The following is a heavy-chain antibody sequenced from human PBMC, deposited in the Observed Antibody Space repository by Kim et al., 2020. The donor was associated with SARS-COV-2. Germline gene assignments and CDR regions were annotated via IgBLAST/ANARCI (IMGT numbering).Heavy chain of an antibody. D-gene: IGHD3-10*01. J-gene: IGHJ5*02. V-gene: IGHV3-23*01. Sequence: SVKGGFTISRDTSKNTLYLQMNSLRTEDTAVYYCAKESYYYGSGSYGFDPWGQGTLVTVSS. CDR3: AKESYYYGSGSYGFDP.